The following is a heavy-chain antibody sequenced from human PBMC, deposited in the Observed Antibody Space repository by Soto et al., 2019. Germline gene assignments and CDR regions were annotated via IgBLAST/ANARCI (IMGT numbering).Heavy chain of an antibody. CDR3: ARTGGYYYYYMDV. CDR1: GFTFSSYS. CDR2: ISSSSSYI. Sequence: EVQLVESGGGLVKPGGSLRLACAASGFTFSSYSMNWVRQAPGKGLEWVSSISSSSSYIYYADSVKGRFTISRDNAKHSLSLQMNRLRAEDTAVYYCARTGGYYYYYMDVWGKGTTVTVYS. D-gene: IGHD3-10*01. J-gene: IGHJ6*03. V-gene: IGHV3-21*04.